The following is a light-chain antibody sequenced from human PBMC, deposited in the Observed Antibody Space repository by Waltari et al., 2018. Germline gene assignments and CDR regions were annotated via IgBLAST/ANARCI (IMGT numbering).Light chain of an antibody. Sequence: DIQMSQSPSSLSASVGDRVTITCRASQSISNYLNWYQQKPGKAPNLLIYYANSLASGVPSRFSGSGSGTEFTLTISSLQPEDFATYYCQQGNSNPRTFGQGTKVEIK. CDR2: YAN. J-gene: IGKJ1*01. CDR3: QQGNSNPRT. CDR1: QSISNY. V-gene: IGKV1-39*01.